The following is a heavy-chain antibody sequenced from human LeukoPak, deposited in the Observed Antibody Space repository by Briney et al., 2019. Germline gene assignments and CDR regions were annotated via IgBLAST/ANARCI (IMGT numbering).Heavy chain of an antibody. CDR1: GYIFTDHG. Sequence: ASVKVSCKASGYIFTDHGFSWVRQAPGQGLEWMGYISTLHGNRKNAEKFQGRVTMTTDTSTSTAYMELTSLRSDDTAFYYCVRDGYGLGRGYFDLWGQGTPVTVSS. D-gene: IGHD3-10*01. V-gene: IGHV1-18*01. CDR3: VRDGYGLGRGYFDL. J-gene: IGHJ4*02. CDR2: ISTLHGNR.